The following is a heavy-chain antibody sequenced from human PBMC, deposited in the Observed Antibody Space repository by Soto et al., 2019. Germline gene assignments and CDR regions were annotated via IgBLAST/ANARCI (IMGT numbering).Heavy chain of an antibody. Sequence: SSAAWNAVRQSPSRGLEWLGRTYYRSKWYNDYAVSVKSRITINPDTSKNQFSLQLNSVTPEDTAVYYCARGWYSGRNSFDPCGQVTLV. CDR3: ARGWYSGRNSFDP. V-gene: IGHV6-1*01. D-gene: IGHD6-19*01. CDR1: SSAA. CDR2: TYYRSKWYN. J-gene: IGHJ5*02.